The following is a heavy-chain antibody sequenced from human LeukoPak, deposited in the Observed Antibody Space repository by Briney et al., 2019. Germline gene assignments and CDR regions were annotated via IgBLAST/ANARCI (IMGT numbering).Heavy chain of an antibody. CDR2: INSDGSST. CDR3: ARALAVAGTGGYY. D-gene: IGHD6-19*01. J-gene: IGHJ4*02. CDR1: GFTFSDYY. V-gene: IGHV3-74*01. Sequence: GGSLRLSCAASGFTFSDYYMSWVRQDPGKGLVWVSRINSDGSSTSYADSVKGRFTISRDNAKNTLYLQMNSLRAEDTAVYYCARALAVAGTGGYYWGQGTLVTVSS.